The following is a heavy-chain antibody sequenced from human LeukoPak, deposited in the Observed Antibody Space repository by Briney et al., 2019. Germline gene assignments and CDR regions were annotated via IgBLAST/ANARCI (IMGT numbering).Heavy chain of an antibody. J-gene: IGHJ4*02. Sequence: TGGSLRLPCAASGITLSVYWVSWVRQAPGKGLEWVANIKQDGSEKYYRDSVQGRFTISRDNAKNSLYLQMNSLRAEDTAVYYCARSGSGYFDYWGQRSLVTVSS. CDR3: ARSGSGYFDY. CDR2: IKQDGSEK. V-gene: IGHV3-7*01. CDR1: GITLSVYW.